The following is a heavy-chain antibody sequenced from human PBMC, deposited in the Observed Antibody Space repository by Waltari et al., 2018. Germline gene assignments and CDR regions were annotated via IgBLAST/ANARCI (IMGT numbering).Heavy chain of an antibody. CDR1: GFTFSSYE. Sequence: EVQLVESGGGLVQPGGSLRLSCAASGFTFSSYEMNWVRQAPGQGLGWVSYLSSSGSTIYYSVSWKGRFTISRDNAKNSLYLQMNSLRSEDTAVYYCARDSSGGYDSSGYYSDAVDIWGQGTMVTVSS. V-gene: IGHV3-48*03. D-gene: IGHD3-22*01. J-gene: IGHJ3*02. CDR3: ARDSSGGYDSSGYYSDAVDI. CDR2: LSSSGSTI.